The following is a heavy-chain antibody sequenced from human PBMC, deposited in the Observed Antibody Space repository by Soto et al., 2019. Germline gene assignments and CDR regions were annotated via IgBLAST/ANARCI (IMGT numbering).Heavy chain of an antibody. CDR3: ARVRDGSSWSSVEYLQY. CDR1: GDSVSSNSAA. Sequence: PSQTLSLTCAISGDSVSSNSAAWNWIRQSPSRGLEWLGRTYYRSKWYNNYAVSVKSRIAINPDTSKNQFSLQLNSVTPEDTAVYYCARVRDGSSWSSVEYLQYWGQGTLVTVSS. CDR2: TYYRSKWYN. V-gene: IGHV6-1*01. J-gene: IGHJ1*01. D-gene: IGHD6-13*01.